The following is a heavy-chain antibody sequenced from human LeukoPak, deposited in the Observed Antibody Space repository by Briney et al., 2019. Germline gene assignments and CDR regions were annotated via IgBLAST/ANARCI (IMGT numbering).Heavy chain of an antibody. V-gene: IGHV3-30-3*01. CDR2: LSSDGGDK. CDR3: ARDPGTIFDVLNYHFDN. D-gene: IGHD3-3*01. Sequence: GGSLRLSCAASGFSFNTYVMHWVRQTPGKGLEWVAILSSDGGDKRYADAVQGRFTVSRDNFKSTLYLQMNSLRTGDTAIYYCARDPGTIFDVLNYHFDNWGQGTLVTVSS. CDR1: GFSFNTYV. J-gene: IGHJ4*02.